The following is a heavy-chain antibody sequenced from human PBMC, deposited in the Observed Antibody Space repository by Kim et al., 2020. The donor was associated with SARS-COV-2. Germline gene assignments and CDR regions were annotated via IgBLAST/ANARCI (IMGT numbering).Heavy chain of an antibody. D-gene: IGHD6-13*01. CDR3: AGIAAAGTMYYYYGMDV. J-gene: IGHJ6*02. V-gene: IGHV3-48*03. Sequence: VKGRFTISRDNAKNSLYLQMNSLRDEDTAVYYCAGIAAAGTMYYYYGMDVWGQGTTVTVSS.